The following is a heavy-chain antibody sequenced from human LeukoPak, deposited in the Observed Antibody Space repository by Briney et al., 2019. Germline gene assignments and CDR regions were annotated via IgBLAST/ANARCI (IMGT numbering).Heavy chain of an antibody. V-gene: IGHV3-7*03. Sequence: GGSLRLSCVASGFTVSSYWMSWVRQAPGKGLEWVANIKQDGSEKYYVDSVKGRFTISRDNSKNTIYLQMNSLRAEDTALYYCAKAAAAPGFDFWGQGTLVTVSS. CDR1: GFTVSSYW. CDR3: AKAAAAPGFDF. CDR2: IKQDGSEK. J-gene: IGHJ4*02. D-gene: IGHD6-13*01.